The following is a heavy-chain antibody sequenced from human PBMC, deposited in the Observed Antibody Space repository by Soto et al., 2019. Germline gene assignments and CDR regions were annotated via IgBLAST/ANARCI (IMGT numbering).Heavy chain of an antibody. J-gene: IGHJ5*02. CDR2: TIPILSMS. D-gene: IGHD3-10*01. CDR3: ATSYGSGSQAFDP. V-gene: IGHV1-69*02. Sequence: QVHLMQSGPELKKPGSSVRVSCKASGDTFSSYTINWVRQAPGLGLEWMGRTIPILSMSKYALKFQGRLTTPADKSTSTAYMERSSLRSEDTAMYYCATSYGSGSQAFDPWGQGALATVSS. CDR1: GDTFSSYT.